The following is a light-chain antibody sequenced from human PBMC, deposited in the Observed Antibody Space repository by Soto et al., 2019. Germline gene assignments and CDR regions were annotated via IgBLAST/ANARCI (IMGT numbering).Light chain of an antibody. CDR3: SSFTCASTI. V-gene: IGLV2-8*01. CDR2: EVT. CDR1: SSDVGGYNY. J-gene: IGLJ1*01. Sequence: SALTQPPSASGSPGQSVTISCTGTSSDVGGYNYVSWYQQHPGKAPKLVIYEVTKRPSGVPDRFSGSKSGNTASLTVSGLQAEDEADYYCSSFTCASTIFGTGTKVTVL.